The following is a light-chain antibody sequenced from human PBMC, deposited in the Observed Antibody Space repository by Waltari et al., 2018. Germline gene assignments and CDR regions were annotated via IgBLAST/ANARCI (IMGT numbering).Light chain of an antibody. CDR3: QERSNWVFT. Sequence: EIVLTQSPATLSLSPGERATFSCRASQSVTNYLAWYQQKPGQAPRLLIYDASNRATGIPARFSGSGSGTDFTLTISSLEPEDFAVYYCQERSNWVFTFGPGTKVDI. CDR2: DAS. CDR1: QSVTNY. J-gene: IGKJ3*01. V-gene: IGKV3-11*01.